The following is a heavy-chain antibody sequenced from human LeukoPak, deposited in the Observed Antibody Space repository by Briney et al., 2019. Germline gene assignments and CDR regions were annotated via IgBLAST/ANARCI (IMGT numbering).Heavy chain of an antibody. CDR3: AKGPKQQLVGSRGHYFDY. J-gene: IGHJ4*02. D-gene: IGHD6-13*01. V-gene: IGHV3-53*01. Sequence: GGSLRLSCAASGFTVSSNYMSWVRQAPGKGLEWVSVIYSGGSTYYADSVKGRFTISRDNSKNTLYLQMNSLRAEDTAVYYCAKGPKQQLVGSRGHYFDYWGQGTLVTVSS. CDR1: GFTVSSNY. CDR2: IYSGGST.